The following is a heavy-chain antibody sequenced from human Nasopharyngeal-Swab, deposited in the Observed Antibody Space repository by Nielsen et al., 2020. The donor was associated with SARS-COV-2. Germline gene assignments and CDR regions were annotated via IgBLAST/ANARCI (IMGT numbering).Heavy chain of an antibody. D-gene: IGHD3-22*01. Sequence: SVKVSCKASGDTFSRYGFSWVRQAPGQGLEWMGRFIPTADLTNYAQQFQGRVTIIADKSTSTTYMELSSLRSEDTAVYYCAIDSRTYFDTSGHLDYWGQGTLVNVSS. J-gene: IGHJ4*02. CDR3: AIDSRTYFDTSGHLDY. CDR1: GDTFSRYG. V-gene: IGHV1-69*10. CDR2: FIPTADLT.